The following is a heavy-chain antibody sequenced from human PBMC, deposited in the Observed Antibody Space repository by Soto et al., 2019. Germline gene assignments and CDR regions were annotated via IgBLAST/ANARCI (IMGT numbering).Heavy chain of an antibody. D-gene: IGHD3-10*01. J-gene: IGHJ6*02. Sequence: XGTLSLTCAVSGYSISSGYYWSWIRQPPGKGLEWIGSIYHSGSTYNNPSLKSRVTISVDTSKNQFSLKLSSVTAADTAVYYCARVGGYGMDVWGQGTTVTVSS. CDR2: IYHSGST. V-gene: IGHV4-38-2*01. CDR1: GYSISSGYY. CDR3: ARVGGYGMDV.